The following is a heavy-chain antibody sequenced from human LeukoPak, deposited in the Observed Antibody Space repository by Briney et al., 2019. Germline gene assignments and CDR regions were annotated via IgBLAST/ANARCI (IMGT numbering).Heavy chain of an antibody. CDR1: GGSFSGYY. Sequence: SETLSLTCAVYGGSFSGYYWSWIRQPPGKGLEWIGEINHSGSTNYNPSLKSRVTISVDTSKNQFSLKLSSVTAADTAVYYCASGSGYYYYYWGQGTLVTVSS. CDR3: ASGSGYYYYY. CDR2: INHSGST. J-gene: IGHJ4*02. D-gene: IGHD3-22*01. V-gene: IGHV4-34*01.